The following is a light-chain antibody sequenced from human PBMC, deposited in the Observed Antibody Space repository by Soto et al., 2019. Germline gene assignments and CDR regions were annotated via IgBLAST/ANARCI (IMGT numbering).Light chain of an antibody. Sequence: QSVLTQPASVSGSPGQSITISCTGTSSDVGSYNLVSWYQQHPGKAPKLILYEGNKRPSGVSNRFSASKSDNTASLTVSGLQAEDEADYYCCSYAGSSTLVFGGGTQVTVL. CDR2: EGN. V-gene: IGLV2-23*01. CDR3: CSYAGSSTLV. CDR1: SSDVGSYNL. J-gene: IGLJ2*01.